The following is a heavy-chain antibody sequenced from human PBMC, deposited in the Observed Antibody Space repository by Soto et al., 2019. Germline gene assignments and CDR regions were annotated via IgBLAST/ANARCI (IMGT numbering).Heavy chain of an antibody. V-gene: IGHV4-4*02. CDR2: IHHSGAT. CDR1: GDSITNSDW. CDR3: VRNGYYCLDI. Sequence: QIQLQESGPGLVKSSGTLSLTCTVSGDSITNSDWWSWVRQSPGKGLEWIGEIHHSGATNYNPSLKIRVTISVDKSTNHLSLKVSSVTAADTAVYYCVRNGYYCLDIWGRGTTVTVSS. J-gene: IGHJ6*02.